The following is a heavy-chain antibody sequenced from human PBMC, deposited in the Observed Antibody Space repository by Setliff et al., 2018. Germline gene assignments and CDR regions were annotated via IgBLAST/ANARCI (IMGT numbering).Heavy chain of an antibody. Sequence: SETLSLTCTVSGDYISSQYWSWIRQPPGKGLERIGYISNRGSTDYNPSLKSRVTISEDTSRSQFSLKLTSVTTADTAVYYCALSDHYPFYYDYWGLGTLVTVS. J-gene: IGHJ4*02. CDR2: ISNRGST. V-gene: IGHV4-59*11. D-gene: IGHD3-3*01. CDR3: ALSDHYPFYYDY. CDR1: GDYISSQY.